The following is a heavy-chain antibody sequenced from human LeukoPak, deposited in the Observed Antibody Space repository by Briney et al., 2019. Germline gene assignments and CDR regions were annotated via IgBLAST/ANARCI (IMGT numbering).Heavy chain of an antibody. D-gene: IGHD2/OR15-2a*01. CDR1: GYTFTSYY. Sequence: ASVKVSCKASGYTFTSYYMHWVRQAPGQGLEWMGIINPSGGSTSYAQKFQGRVTMTEDTSTDTAYMELSSLRSEDTAVYYCATVLSNYRTFDYWGQGTLVTVSS. V-gene: IGHV1-46*01. CDR3: ATVLSNYRTFDY. J-gene: IGHJ4*02. CDR2: INPSGGST.